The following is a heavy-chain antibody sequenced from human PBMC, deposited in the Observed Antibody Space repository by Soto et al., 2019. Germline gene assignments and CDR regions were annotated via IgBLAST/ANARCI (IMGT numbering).Heavy chain of an antibody. CDR1: GYTFTSYY. CDR2: INPSGGST. J-gene: IGHJ4*02. CDR3: ARGESSGWYKGCFDY. D-gene: IGHD6-19*01. Sequence: QVQLVQSGAEVKKPGASVKVSCKASGYTFTSYYMHWVRQAPGQGREWMGIINPSGGSTSYAQKFQGRVTMTRDTSTSTVYMELSSLRSEDTAVYYCARGESSGWYKGCFDYWGQGTLVTVSS. V-gene: IGHV1-46*01.